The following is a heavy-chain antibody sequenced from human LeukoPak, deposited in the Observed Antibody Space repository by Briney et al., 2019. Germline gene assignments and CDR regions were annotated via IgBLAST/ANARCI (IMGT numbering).Heavy chain of an antibody. D-gene: IGHD6-13*01. CDR2: ISGSGDST. CDR1: GFTFSSYG. Sequence: TGGSLRLSCAASGFTFSSYGMTWVRQAPGKGLEWVSSISGSGDSTYYADSVKGRFTISRDNSKNTLFLQMNSLRAEDTAVYYCAKEYSSSWYGDYWGQGTLVTVSS. J-gene: IGHJ4*02. V-gene: IGHV3-23*01. CDR3: AKEYSSSWYGDY.